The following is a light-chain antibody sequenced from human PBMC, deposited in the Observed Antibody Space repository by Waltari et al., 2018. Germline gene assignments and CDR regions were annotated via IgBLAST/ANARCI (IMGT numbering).Light chain of an antibody. CDR2: GAS. Sequence: EIVLTQSPGTLSLSPGERVTLSCRASQSVGRSLAWYQQKPGQAPRLLIYGASSRATDIPDRFSGSGSGTDFSLTISRLAPDDLAVYYCQHYVRLPVTFGQGTKVEI. CDR1: QSVGRS. V-gene: IGKV3-20*01. CDR3: QHYVRLPVT. J-gene: IGKJ1*01.